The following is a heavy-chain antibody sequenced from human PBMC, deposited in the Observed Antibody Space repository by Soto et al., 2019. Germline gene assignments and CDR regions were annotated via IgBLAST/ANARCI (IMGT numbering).Heavy chain of an antibody. CDR3: ASSPGYSSGWFSY. D-gene: IGHD6-19*01. V-gene: IGHV3-21*01. CDR1: GFTLISYS. CDR2: ISGSGSYI. Sequence: GGSLRLSCSASGFTLISYSMNWVRQAPGKGLEWVSSISGSGSYIYYADSVKGRFTISRDNAKNSLYLQMNSLRAEDTAVYYCASSPGYSSGWFSYWGQGTLVTVSS. J-gene: IGHJ4*02.